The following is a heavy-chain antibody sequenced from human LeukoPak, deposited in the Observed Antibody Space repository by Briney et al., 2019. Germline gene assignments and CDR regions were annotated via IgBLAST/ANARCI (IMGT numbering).Heavy chain of an antibody. Sequence: ASVKVSCKASGFTFTSSAVQWVRQARGQRLEWIGWIVVGSGNTNYAQKFQEGVTITRDMSTSTAYMELSRLRSDDTAVYYCARDREGYSYGLYYYFDYWGQGTLVTVSS. CDR2: IVVGSGNT. CDR1: GFTFTSSA. D-gene: IGHD5-18*01. V-gene: IGHV1-58*01. J-gene: IGHJ4*02. CDR3: ARDREGYSYGLYYYFDY.